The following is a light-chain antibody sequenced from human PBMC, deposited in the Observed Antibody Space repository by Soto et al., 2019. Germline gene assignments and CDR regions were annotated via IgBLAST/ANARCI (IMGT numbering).Light chain of an antibody. CDR1: SSDVGGYTY. CDR2: DVS. Sequence: QSALTQPRSVSGSPGQSVTISCTGTSSDVGGYTYVSWYQQNPGKAPKLMIYDVSKRPSGVPDRFSGSKSGNTASLTISGLQAEDEADYYCCSYAGSYTFVFGTGNKLTVL. CDR3: CSYAGSYTFV. J-gene: IGLJ1*01. V-gene: IGLV2-11*01.